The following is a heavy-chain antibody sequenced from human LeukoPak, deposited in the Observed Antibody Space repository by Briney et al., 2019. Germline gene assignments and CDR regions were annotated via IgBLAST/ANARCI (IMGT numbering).Heavy chain of an antibody. V-gene: IGHV4-59*01. CDR1: GGSFSGYY. CDR3: ARGHGYSGHALAY. J-gene: IGHJ4*02. CDR2: IYYSGST. D-gene: IGHD5-12*01. Sequence: PSETLSLTCAVYGGSFSGYYWSWIRQPPGKGLEWIGYIYYSGSTNYNPSLKSRVTISVDTSKNQFSLKVSSVTAADTAVYYCARGHGYSGHALAYWGQGTLVTVSS.